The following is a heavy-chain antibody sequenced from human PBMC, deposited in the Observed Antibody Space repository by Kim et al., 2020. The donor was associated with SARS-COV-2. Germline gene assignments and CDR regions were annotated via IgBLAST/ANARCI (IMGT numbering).Heavy chain of an antibody. CDR2: P. J-gene: IGHJ4*02. V-gene: IGHV7-4-1*02. Sequence: PMYGQGFQGRFVLSLDTSVSTAYLDISSLKPEDTAVYYCARGPGPVDYWGQGTLVTVSS. CDR3: ARGPGPVDY.